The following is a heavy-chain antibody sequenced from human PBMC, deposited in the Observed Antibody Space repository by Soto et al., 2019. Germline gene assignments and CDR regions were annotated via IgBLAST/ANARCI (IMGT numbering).Heavy chain of an antibody. CDR2: INHSGST. V-gene: IGHV4-34*01. D-gene: IGHD3-3*01. Sequence: SETLSLTCAVYGGSFSGYYWSWIRQPPGKGLEWIGEINHSGSTNYNPSLKSRVTISVDTSKNQFSLKLSSVTAADTAVYYCARLPIRFLEWPPTVYYYYYGMDVWGQGTTVTVSS. J-gene: IGHJ6*02. CDR3: ARLPIRFLEWPPTVYYYYYGMDV. CDR1: GGSFSGYY.